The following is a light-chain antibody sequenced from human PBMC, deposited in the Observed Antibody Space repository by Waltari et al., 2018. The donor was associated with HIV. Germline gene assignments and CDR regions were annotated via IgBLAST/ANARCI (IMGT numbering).Light chain of an antibody. V-gene: IGKV1-5*03. CDR3: QQYSSYLT. CDR1: QSISTW. Sequence: DIQMTQSPSTLSASLGDRVTIPCRASQSISTWLAWYQRKPGKAPKLLIYRASTLQKGVPSRFSGTGSGTEFTLTITNLQPDDFATYYCQQYSSYLTFGPGTKLEIK. J-gene: IGKJ2*01. CDR2: RAS.